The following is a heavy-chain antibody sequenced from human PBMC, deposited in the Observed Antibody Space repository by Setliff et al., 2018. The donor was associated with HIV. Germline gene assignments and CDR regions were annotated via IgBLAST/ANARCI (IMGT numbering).Heavy chain of an antibody. V-gene: IGHV4-61*09. D-gene: IGHD6-19*01. CDR3: ARGRGAWFEGSWFDP. Sequence: PSETLSLTCTVSGSSINIGSFYWSWIRQPAGKGPEWLGHVYTSGNTYYDPSLASRVAISLDRSKNQFSLKLDSVPAADTALYFCARGRGAWFEGSWFDPWGQGILVTVSS. CDR1: GSSINIGSFY. J-gene: IGHJ5*02. CDR2: VYTSGNT.